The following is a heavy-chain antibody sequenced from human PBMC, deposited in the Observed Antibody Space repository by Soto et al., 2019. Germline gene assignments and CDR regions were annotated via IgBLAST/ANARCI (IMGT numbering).Heavy chain of an antibody. J-gene: IGHJ6*02. V-gene: IGHV3-23*04. CDR2: ISGSGTGT. CDR3: AKERTGSNHYYGMDV. D-gene: IGHD1-26*01. Sequence: EEQLVESGGGLVQPGGSLRLSCEGSGFTFSSYALSWVRLRPGRGLEWVAWISGSGTGTNTADSVKGRFTITRDNSKTMVYLQMNSLTVEDTAVYYCAKERTGSNHYYGMDVWGQGTTVTVSS. CDR1: GFTFSSYA.